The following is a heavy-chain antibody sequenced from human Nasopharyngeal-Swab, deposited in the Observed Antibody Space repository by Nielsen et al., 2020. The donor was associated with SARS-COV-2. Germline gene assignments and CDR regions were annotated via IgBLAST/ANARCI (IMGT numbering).Heavy chain of an antibody. Sequence: ASVKVSCKASGYTFTGYYMHWVRQAPGQGLEWMGRINPNSGGTNYAQKFQGRVTMTRDTSITTAYMELSRLRSDDTAVYYCARNDEVVMFGVDYWGQGTLVTVSS. CDR1: GYTFTGYY. CDR3: ARNDEVVMFGVDY. D-gene: IGHD3-22*01. J-gene: IGHJ4*02. V-gene: IGHV1-2*06. CDR2: INPNSGGT.